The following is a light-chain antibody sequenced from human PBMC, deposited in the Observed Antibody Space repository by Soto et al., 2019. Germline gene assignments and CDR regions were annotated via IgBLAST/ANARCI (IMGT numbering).Light chain of an antibody. CDR1: QSVRSY. J-gene: IGKJ1*01. Sequence: VLPQSGATLSLSPWQKATLSGKASQSVRSYLAWYQRRPGQAPRLLIYDTSYRATGVPARFSGSGFAPDFTLTIRSLEPEDFAIYYCQQRDNWPWTFGQGTKVDI. V-gene: IGKV3-11*01. CDR2: DTS. CDR3: QQRDNWPWT.